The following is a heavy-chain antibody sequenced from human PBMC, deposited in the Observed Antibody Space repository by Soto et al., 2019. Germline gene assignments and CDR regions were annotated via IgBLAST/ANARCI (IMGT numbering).Heavy chain of an antibody. CDR1: GLTFSNFA. CDR2: IGGSSGTT. CDR3: AKFKGFNWNYVFDY. V-gene: IGHV3-23*01. D-gene: IGHD1-7*01. Sequence: GGSLRLSCEVSGLTFSNFAMSWVRQAPGKGLEWASAIGGSSGTTYYADSVKGRFTISKDYAKNMLYLQMNSLRAEDTAVYYCAKFKGFNWNYVFDYWGQGVPVTVSS. J-gene: IGHJ4*02.